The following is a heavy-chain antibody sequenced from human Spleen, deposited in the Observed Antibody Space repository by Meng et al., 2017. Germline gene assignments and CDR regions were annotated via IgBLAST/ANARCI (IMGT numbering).Heavy chain of an antibody. CDR3: ARGTPGRSYSDY. Sequence: QAQLLQSGAEVKKPGASVWISCKASGYTSASYGISWFRQAPGPGLEWMGWFVSNADTYPAQKFQGRVTMTRDTHTSTDFMELRSLRFDDTAVYYCARGTPGRSYSDYWGQGTLVTVSS. CDR1: GYTSASYG. V-gene: IGHV1-18*01. D-gene: IGHD3-10*01. J-gene: IGHJ4*02. CDR2: FVSNADT.